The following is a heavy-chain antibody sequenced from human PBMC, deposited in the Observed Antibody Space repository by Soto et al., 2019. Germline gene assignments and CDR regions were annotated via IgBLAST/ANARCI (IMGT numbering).Heavy chain of an antibody. V-gene: IGHV3-7*01. CDR2: IKQDGSEK. CDR1: GFTFSSYW. J-gene: IGHJ3*02. Sequence: EVQLVESGGGLVQPGGSLRLSCAASGFTFSSYWMSWVRQAPGKGLEWVANIKQDGSEKYYVDSVKGRFTISRDNAKNSLYLQMNSLRAEDTDVYYCARLDYTDAFDIWGQGTMVTVSS. CDR3: ARLDYTDAFDI. D-gene: IGHD4-4*01.